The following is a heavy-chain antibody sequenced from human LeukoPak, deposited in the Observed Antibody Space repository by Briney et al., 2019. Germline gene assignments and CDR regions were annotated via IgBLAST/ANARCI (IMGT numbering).Heavy chain of an antibody. D-gene: IGHD1-26*01. Sequence: SETLSLTCTVSGGSISSSSYYWGWIRQPPGKGLEWIGSIYYSGSTYYNPSLKSRVTISVDTSKNQFSLKLSSVTAADTAVYYCAREVGATPGYDYWGQGTLVTVSS. CDR2: IYYSGST. V-gene: IGHV4-39*02. CDR3: AREVGATPGYDY. CDR1: GGSISSSSYY. J-gene: IGHJ4*02.